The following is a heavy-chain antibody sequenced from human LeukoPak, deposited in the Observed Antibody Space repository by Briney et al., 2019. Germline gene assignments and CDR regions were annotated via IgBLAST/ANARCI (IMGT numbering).Heavy chain of an antibody. Sequence: GGTLRLSCAASGFTFSSYGMSWVRQAPGKGLEWVSGTSAFFGSTFYADSVKGRFTISRANAKNAVFLQMNSLRAEDTAVYYCARDSYGDANFDTWGQGTLVTVSS. V-gene: IGHV3-23*01. CDR2: TSAFFGST. D-gene: IGHD4-17*01. CDR1: GFTFSSYG. J-gene: IGHJ4*02. CDR3: ARDSYGDANFDT.